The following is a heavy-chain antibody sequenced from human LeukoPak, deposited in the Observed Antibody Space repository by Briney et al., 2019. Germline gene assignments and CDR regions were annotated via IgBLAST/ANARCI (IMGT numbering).Heavy chain of an antibody. CDR3: ARSRYNWNPRPDQAFDI. D-gene: IGHD1-1*01. Sequence: ASVKVSCKASGYTFANYGISWVRQAPGQGLEWMGWISAYNGNTNYAQKLQGRVTTTTDTSTSTAYMELRSLRSDDTAVYYCARSRYNWNPRPDQAFDIWGQGTMVTVSS. CDR2: ISAYNGNT. J-gene: IGHJ3*02. V-gene: IGHV1-18*01. CDR1: GYTFANYG.